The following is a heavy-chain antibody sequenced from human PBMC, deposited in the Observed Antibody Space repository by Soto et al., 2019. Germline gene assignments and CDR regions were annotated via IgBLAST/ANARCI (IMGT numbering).Heavy chain of an antibody. CDR3: ARSRVGGSGSGGAGY. CDR2: IKQDGSEK. D-gene: IGHD3-16*01. Sequence: EVQLVESGGGLVQPGGSLRLSCAASGFTFSSYWMSWVRQAPGKGLEWVANIKQDGSEKYYVDYVKGRFTISRDNAKNSLYLQMNSLRAEDTAVYYCARSRVGGSGSGGAGYWGQGTLVTVSS. J-gene: IGHJ4*02. CDR1: GFTFSSYW. V-gene: IGHV3-7*01.